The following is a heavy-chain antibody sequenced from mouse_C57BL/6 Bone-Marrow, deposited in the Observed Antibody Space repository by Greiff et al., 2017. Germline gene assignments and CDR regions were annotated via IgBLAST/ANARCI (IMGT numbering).Heavy chain of an antibody. Sequence: VKLQESGAELARPGASVKLSCKASGHTFTSYGISWVKQRTGQGLEWIGEIYPRSGNTYYNEKFKGKATLTADKSSSTAYMELRSLTSEDSAVYFCAREGYYYAMDYWGQGTSVTVSS. CDR2: IYPRSGNT. J-gene: IGHJ4*01. CDR3: AREGYYYAMDY. CDR1: GHTFTSYG. D-gene: IGHD2-2*01. V-gene: IGHV1-81*01.